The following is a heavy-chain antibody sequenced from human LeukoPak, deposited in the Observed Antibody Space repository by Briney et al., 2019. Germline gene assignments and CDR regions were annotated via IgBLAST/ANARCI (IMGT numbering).Heavy chain of an antibody. CDR3: ARVKNTQDAFDI. CDR1: GGTFSSYA. D-gene: IGHD5-18*01. J-gene: IGHJ3*02. CDR2: IIPIFGTA. V-gene: IGHV1-69*13. Sequence: GASVKVSCKASGGTFSSYAISWVRQAPGQGLEWMGGIIPIFGTANYAQKFQGRVTITADESTSTAYMELSSLRSDDTAVYYCARVKNTQDAFDIWGQGTKVTVSP.